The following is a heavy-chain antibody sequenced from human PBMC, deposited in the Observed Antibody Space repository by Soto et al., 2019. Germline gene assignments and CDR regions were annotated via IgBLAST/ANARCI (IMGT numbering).Heavy chain of an antibody. CDR2: IYGGGST. CDR1: GFTVSRSY. V-gene: IGHV3-66*01. Sequence: GGSLRLSCAASGFTVSRSYLSWVRQAPGKGLEWVSVIYGGGSTYYADSVKGRFTISRDISKNTLYLQMNSLRAEDTAVYYCARDRNYYDSRGAFDYWGQGTLVTVSS. J-gene: IGHJ4*02. D-gene: IGHD3-22*01. CDR3: ARDRNYYDSRGAFDY.